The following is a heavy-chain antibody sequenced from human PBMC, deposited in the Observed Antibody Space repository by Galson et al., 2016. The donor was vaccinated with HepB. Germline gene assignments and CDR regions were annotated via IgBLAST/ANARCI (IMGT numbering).Heavy chain of an antibody. CDR2: INSDGSST. Sequence: SLRLSCAASGFNVISSYISWVRQVPGKGLVWVSRINSDGSSTMYADSVKGRFTISRDNAKNTLDLQMDSLRAEDTAVYYCAGPYTHDALDMWGLGTMVTVSS. D-gene: IGHD2-2*02. CDR3: AGPYTHDALDM. CDR1: GFNVISSY. J-gene: IGHJ3*02. V-gene: IGHV3-74*03.